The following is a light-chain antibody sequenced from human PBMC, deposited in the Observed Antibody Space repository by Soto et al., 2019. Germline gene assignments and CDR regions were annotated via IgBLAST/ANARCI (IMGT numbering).Light chain of an antibody. CDR1: QSVGSNY. Sequence: EIVLTQSPGTLSLSPGEIAPLYCRAIQSVGSNYLAWYQQKPGQAPRVLIYGASSSATGIPYRFSGSGSGADLPLTISRLEPEDSAVYYCQLYTTXPFTFGPGTKVXI. J-gene: IGKJ3*01. CDR2: GAS. CDR3: QLYTTXPFT. V-gene: IGKV3-20*01.